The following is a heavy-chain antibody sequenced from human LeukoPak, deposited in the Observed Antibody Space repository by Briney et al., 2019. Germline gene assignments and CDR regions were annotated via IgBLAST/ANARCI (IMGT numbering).Heavy chain of an antibody. CDR2: IIPILGIA. CDR3: ARGAGIAAAGTHYFDY. D-gene: IGHD6-13*01. V-gene: IGHV1-69*02. J-gene: IGHJ4*02. CDR1: GATFSSYT. Sequence: SVKVSCKASGATFSSYTISWVRQAPGQGLEWMGRIIPILGIANYAQKVQGRVTITADKSTSTAYMELSSLRSEDTAVYYCARGAGIAAAGTHYFDYWGQGTLVTVSS.